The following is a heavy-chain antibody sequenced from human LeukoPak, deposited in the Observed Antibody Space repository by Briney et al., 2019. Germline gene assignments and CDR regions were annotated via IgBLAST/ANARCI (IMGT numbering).Heavy chain of an antibody. V-gene: IGHV4-34*01. CDR2: INHSGST. CDR3: ARGRDGYNYLDY. Sequence: PSETLSLTCAVYGGSFSGYYWSWIRQPPGKGLEWIGEINHSGSTNYNPSLKSRVTISVDTSKNQFSPKLSSVTAADTAVYYCARGRDGYNYLDYWGQGTLVTVSS. D-gene: IGHD5-24*01. CDR1: GGSFSGYY. J-gene: IGHJ4*02.